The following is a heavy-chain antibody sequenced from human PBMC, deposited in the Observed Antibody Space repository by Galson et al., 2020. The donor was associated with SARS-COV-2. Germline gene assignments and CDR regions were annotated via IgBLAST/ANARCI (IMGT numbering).Heavy chain of an antibody. CDR2: IYPGDSDT. Sequence: GESLKISCKGSGYSFTSYWIGWVRQMPGKGLEWMGIIYPGDSDTRYSPSFQGQVTISADKSITTAYLQWSSLKASDTAMYYCARHNGQQVLFDYYYYGMDVWGQGTTVTVSS. CDR3: ARHNGQQVLFDYYYYGMDV. CDR1: GYSFTSYW. D-gene: IGHD2-2*01. J-gene: IGHJ6*02. V-gene: IGHV5-51*01.